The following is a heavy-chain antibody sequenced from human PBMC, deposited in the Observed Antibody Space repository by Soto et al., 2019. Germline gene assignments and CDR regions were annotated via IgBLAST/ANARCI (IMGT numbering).Heavy chain of an antibody. CDR2: IYYSGST. J-gene: IGHJ5*02. CDR3: ARGRIMTTFEGVPEALNWFDP. CDR1: GPSITTYY. D-gene: IGHD3-16*01. Sequence: PSETLSLTCSVSGPSITTYYWSWIRPYPGKGLEWIGHIYYSGSTKYNPSLKSRVTITVDTPKNQLSLKLSSVTAADTAVYFCARGRIMTTFEGVPEALNWFDPWGQGTRVTVSS. V-gene: IGHV4-59*01.